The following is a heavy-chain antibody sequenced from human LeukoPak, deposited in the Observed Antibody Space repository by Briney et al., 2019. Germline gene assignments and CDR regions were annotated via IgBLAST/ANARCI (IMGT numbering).Heavy chain of an antibody. V-gene: IGHV4-59*01. CDR1: DDSITMYY. D-gene: IGHD4-17*01. CDR3: ARATVTTVFDY. Sequence: SETLSLTCSVSDDSITMYYWTWIRQPPGKGLEWIGYIYYSGSTNYNPSLKSRVTISVDTSKNQFSLKLSSVTAADTAVYYCARATVTTVFDYWGQGTLVTVSS. J-gene: IGHJ4*02. CDR2: IYYSGST.